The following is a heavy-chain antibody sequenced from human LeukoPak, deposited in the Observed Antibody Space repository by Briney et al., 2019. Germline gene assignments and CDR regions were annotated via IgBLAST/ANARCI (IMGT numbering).Heavy chain of an antibody. CDR3: ASGYYDFWSGYPYYFDY. CDR1: GFTFSSYW. CDR2: IKQDGSEK. J-gene: IGHJ4*02. Sequence: GGSLRLSCAASGFTFSSYWMSWVRQAPGKGLEWVANIKQDGSEKYYVDSVKGRFTISRDNAKNSLYLQMNSLRAEDTAVYYCASGYYDFWSGYPYYFDYWGQGTLVTVSS. V-gene: IGHV3-7*01. D-gene: IGHD3-3*01.